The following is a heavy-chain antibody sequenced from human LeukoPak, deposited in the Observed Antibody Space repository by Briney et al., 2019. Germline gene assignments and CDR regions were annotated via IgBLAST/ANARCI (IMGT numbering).Heavy chain of an antibody. D-gene: IGHD6-13*01. CDR3: ARDDRIAAAGLYYYYYMDV. V-gene: IGHV1-18*01. Sequence: ASVKVSCKASGYTFTSYDINWVRQAPGQGLEWMGWISAYNGNTNYAQKLQGRVTMTTDTSTSTAYMELRSLRSDDTAVYYCARDDRIAAAGLYYYYYMDVWGKGTTVTVSS. CDR1: GYTFTSYD. J-gene: IGHJ6*03. CDR2: ISAYNGNT.